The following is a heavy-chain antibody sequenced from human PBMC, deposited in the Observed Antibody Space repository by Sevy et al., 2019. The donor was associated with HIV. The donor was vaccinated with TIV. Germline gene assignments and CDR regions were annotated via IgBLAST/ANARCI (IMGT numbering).Heavy chain of an antibody. D-gene: IGHD3-10*02. CDR1: GVTLRTFG. CDR2: ISYDGNTQ. V-gene: IGHV3-30*18. CDR3: TKESLRGNYIRGYFDH. Sequence: GGSLRLSCTASGVTLRTFGMHWVRQAPGKGLEWLAVISYDGNTQDYSDSVKGRFTISRDNSKNPLFLQMNNLSGDDTAVYFCTKESLRGNYIRGYFDHWGQGTLVTVSS. J-gene: IGHJ4*02.